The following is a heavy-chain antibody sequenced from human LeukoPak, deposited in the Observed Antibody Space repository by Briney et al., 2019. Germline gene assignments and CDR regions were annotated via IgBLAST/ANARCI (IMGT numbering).Heavy chain of an antibody. CDR1: GLSFSSFA. CDR2: SRGNGET. D-gene: IGHD3-16*01. J-gene: IGHJ4*02. CDR3: AKASWVSSTDAVR. V-gene: IGHV3-23*01. Sequence: GGSLRLSCAASGLSFSSFAMSWVRQGPARGLEWVASSRGNGETFYADSVKGRFTLSSDSSRNTVYFQLNHLRVEDTAIYYCAKASWVSSTDAVRWGQGTLVTVSS.